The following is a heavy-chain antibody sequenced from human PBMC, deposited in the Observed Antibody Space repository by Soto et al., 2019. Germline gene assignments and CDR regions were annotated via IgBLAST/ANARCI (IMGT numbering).Heavy chain of an antibody. J-gene: IGHJ6*02. V-gene: IGHV3-21*01. D-gene: IGHD4-17*01. CDR2: ISSSSSYI. CDR3: ARDRRDDYGDYRYYYYAMDV. Sequence: PGGSLRLSCAASGFTFSSYSMNWVRQAPGKGLEWVSSISSSSSYIYYADSVKGRFTISRDNAKNSLYLQMNSLRAEDTAVYYCARDRRDDYGDYRYYYYAMDVWGQGTTVTVSS. CDR1: GFTFSSYS.